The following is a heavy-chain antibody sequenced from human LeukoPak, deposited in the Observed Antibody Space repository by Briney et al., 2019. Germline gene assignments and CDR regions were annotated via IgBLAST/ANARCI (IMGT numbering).Heavy chain of an antibody. CDR3: ARGSGAVDEWDLLHPDDAFNI. Sequence: GGSLRLSCAASGFTFGSYGMHWVRQAPGKGLEWVAVIWYDGSNKYYADSVKGRFTISRDNSKNTLYLQMNSLRAEDTAVYYCARGSGAVDEWDLLHPDDAFNIWGQGTMVT. CDR2: IWYDGSNK. D-gene: IGHD1-26*01. J-gene: IGHJ3*02. V-gene: IGHV3-33*01. CDR1: GFTFGSYG.